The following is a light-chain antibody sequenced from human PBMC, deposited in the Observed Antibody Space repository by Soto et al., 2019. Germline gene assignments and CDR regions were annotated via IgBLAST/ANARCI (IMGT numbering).Light chain of an antibody. V-gene: IGLV2-8*01. Sequence: QSALTQPPSASGSPGQSVTISCSASNTDIGGQKYVSWYQLHPGKPPKLVIYEVTQRHAGVPDCFSGSKSGNAASLTASGLPADDEAIYYCSSYIGTSKLLLFGGGTQLTVL. CDR1: NTDIGGQKY. CDR2: EVT. CDR3: SSYIGTSKLLL. J-gene: IGLJ3*02.